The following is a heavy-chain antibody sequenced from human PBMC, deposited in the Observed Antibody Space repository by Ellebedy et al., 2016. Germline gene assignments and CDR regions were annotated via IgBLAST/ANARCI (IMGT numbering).Heavy chain of an antibody. D-gene: IGHD1-14*01. J-gene: IGHJ5*02. CDR1: GGSITNDY. CDR3: ARRLSIGISGLGWFDP. V-gene: IGHV4-59*08. CDR2: IFYSGST. Sequence: SETLSLXCTVSGGSITNDYWSWIRQPPGKGLEWIGYIFYSGSTNYNPSLQSRVTISVDTSRNQFSLKLSSVTAADTALYYCARRLSIGISGLGWFDPWGQGILVTVSS.